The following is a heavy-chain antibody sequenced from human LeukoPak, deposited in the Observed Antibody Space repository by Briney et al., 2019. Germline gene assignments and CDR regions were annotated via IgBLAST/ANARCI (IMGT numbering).Heavy chain of an antibody. Sequence: SETLSLTCTVSGGSISNYYWSWIRQPPGKGLEWIGYIYYSGSTNYNPSLKSRVTISVDTSKNQFSLKLSSVTAADTAVYYCAKGAYYYDSSGDAFDIWGQGTMVIVSS. D-gene: IGHD3-22*01. V-gene: IGHV4-59*01. CDR3: AKGAYYYDSSGDAFDI. CDR2: IYYSGST. J-gene: IGHJ3*02. CDR1: GGSISNYY.